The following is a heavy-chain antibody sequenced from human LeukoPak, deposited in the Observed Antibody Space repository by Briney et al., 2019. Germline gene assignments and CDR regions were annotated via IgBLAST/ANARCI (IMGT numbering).Heavy chain of an antibody. CDR3: ARLGSTDN. J-gene: IGHJ4*02. CDR2: IYHSGGT. V-gene: IGHV4-38-2*02. D-gene: IGHD2-2*01. CDR1: GYSISSGYY. Sequence: PSETLSLTCTVSGYSISSGYYWGWIRQPPGKGLEWIGSIYHSGGTNYNPSLKSRITISVDTSKSQFSLRLSSVTPADTAMYYCARLGSTDNWGQGTLVTVSS.